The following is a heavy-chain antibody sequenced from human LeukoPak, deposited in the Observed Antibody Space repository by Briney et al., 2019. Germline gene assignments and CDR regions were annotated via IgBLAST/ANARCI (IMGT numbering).Heavy chain of an antibody. J-gene: IGHJ4*02. CDR1: GSTFTGYY. Sequence: ASVKVSCKASGSTFTGYYMYWVRQAPGQGLEWIGRINPNSGGTNYAQKFQGGVTMTRDTSISTAYMELSRLRSDDTAVYYCARETMITFGGVIEPLFDYWGQGTLVTVSS. CDR2: INPNSGGT. D-gene: IGHD3-16*02. CDR3: ARETMITFGGVIEPLFDY. V-gene: IGHV1-2*06.